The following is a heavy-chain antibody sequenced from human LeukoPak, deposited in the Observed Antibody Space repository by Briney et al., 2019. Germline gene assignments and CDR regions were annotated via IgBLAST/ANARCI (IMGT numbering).Heavy chain of an antibody. V-gene: IGHV3-23*01. J-gene: IGHJ4*02. CDR3: AKSLAAAGPYFDY. CDR1: GFTFSSYA. CDR2: IGSGGGSA. D-gene: IGHD6-13*01. Sequence: GGSLRLSCAASGFTFSSYAMSWVRQAPGKGLEWVSGIGSGGGSATYADSVKGRFTMSRDNSKNTLYLQMNSLRVEDTAVYYCAKSLAAAGPYFDYWGQGTLVSVSS.